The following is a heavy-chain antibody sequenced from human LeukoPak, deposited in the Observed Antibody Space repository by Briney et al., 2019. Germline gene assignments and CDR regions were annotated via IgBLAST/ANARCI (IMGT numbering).Heavy chain of an antibody. J-gene: IGHJ4*02. Sequence: GASVKVSCKASGYTFTSYGISWVRQAPGQGLEWMGWISAYNGNTNYAQKLQGRVTMTTDTSTSTAYMELRSLRSDDTAVYYCARGFVFGRYAPPRPPPVYYFDYWGQGTLVTVSS. D-gene: IGHD3-16*01. CDR3: ARGFVFGRYAPPRPPPVYYFDY. CDR1: GYTFTSYG. CDR2: ISAYNGNT. V-gene: IGHV1-18*01.